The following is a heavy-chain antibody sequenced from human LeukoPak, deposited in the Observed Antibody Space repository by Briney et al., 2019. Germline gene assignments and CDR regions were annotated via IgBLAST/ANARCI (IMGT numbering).Heavy chain of an antibody. J-gene: IGHJ4*02. V-gene: IGHV4-30-4*01. D-gene: IGHD5-12*01. Sequence: SQTLSLTCTVSGGSISSGDYYWRWIRQPPGKGLEWIGYIYYSGSTYYNPSLKSRVTISVDTSKNQFSLKLSSVTAADTAVYYCARAITSGYDYFDYWGQGTLVTVSS. CDR2: IYYSGST. CDR3: ARAITSGYDYFDY. CDR1: GGSISSGDYY.